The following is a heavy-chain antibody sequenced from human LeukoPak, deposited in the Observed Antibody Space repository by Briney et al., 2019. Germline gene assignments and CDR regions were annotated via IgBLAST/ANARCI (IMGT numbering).Heavy chain of an antibody. CDR3: ASSGTMVRGVIGDY. J-gene: IGHJ4*02. V-gene: IGHV1-2*02. CDR2: INPNSGGT. CDR1: GYTFTGYY. D-gene: IGHD3-10*01. Sequence: ASVKVSCKASGYTFTGYYMHWVRQAPGQGLEWMGWINPNSGGTNYAQKFQGRVTMTRDTSISTAYMELSRLRSDDTAVYHCASSGTMVRGVIGDYWGQGTLVTVSS.